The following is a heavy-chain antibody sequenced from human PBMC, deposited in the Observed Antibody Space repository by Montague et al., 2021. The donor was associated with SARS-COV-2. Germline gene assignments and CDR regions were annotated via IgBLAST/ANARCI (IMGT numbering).Heavy chain of an antibody. J-gene: IGHJ4*02. CDR3: AREGGVQYKLQIPFYFDY. D-gene: IGHD2-2*01. V-gene: IGHV4-34*01. Sequence: SETLSLTCAVYGGSFSGYYWSWIRQPPGKGLEWIGEIYHSGSTNYNPSLKSRVTISVDTSKNQFSLRLSSVTAADTAVYYCAREGGVQYKLQIPFYFDYWGQGTLVTVSS. CDR2: IYHSGST. CDR1: GGSFSGYY.